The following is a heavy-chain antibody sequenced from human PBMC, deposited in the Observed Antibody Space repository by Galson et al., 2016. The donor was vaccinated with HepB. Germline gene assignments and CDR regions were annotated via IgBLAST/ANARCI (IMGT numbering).Heavy chain of an antibody. D-gene: IGHD3-9*01. V-gene: IGHV1-18*04. Sequence: VKASCKPPGYTFISHGIGWVRQAPGQWLEWMGGISAYNRNTNYAQKFHGRVTMTTDTSTSTAYMELRSLRSDDTAVYYCARGLRYFDWLSPYYNYYMDVWGKGTTVTVSS. CDR2: ISAYNRNT. J-gene: IGHJ6*03. CDR3: ARGLRYFDWLSPYYNYYMDV. CDR1: GYTFISHG.